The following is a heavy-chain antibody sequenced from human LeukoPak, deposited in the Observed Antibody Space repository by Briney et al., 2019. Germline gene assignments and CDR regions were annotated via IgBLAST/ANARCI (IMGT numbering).Heavy chain of an antibody. J-gene: IGHJ4*02. D-gene: IGHD2-15*01. CDR3: ARGVYSIDY. V-gene: IGHV3-7*01. Sequence: GGSLRLSCAASGFTFSSHWMNWGRQAPGKGLEWVANIREDGTEIYYMDSVKGRFTISRDNAKNSLYLQMNSLRAEDTAVYYCARGVYSIDYWGQGTLVTVSS. CDR1: GFTFSSHW. CDR2: IREDGTEI.